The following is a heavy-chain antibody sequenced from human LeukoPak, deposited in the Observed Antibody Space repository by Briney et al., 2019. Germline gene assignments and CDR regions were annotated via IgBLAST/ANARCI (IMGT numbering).Heavy chain of an antibody. CDR2: ISYDGSNK. CDR1: GFTFSGYA. D-gene: IGHD3-10*01. Sequence: GGSLRLSCAASGFTFSGYAMHWVRQAPGKGLEWVAVISYDGSNKYYADSVKGRFTISRDNSKNTLYLQMNSLRAEDTAVYYCARDLQRGITMVRGVPYYYYGMDVWGQGTTVTVSS. CDR3: ARDLQRGITMVRGVPYYYYGMDV. V-gene: IGHV3-30*04. J-gene: IGHJ6*02.